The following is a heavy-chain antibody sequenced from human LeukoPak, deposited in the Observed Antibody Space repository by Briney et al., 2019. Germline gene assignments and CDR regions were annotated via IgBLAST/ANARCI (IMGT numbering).Heavy chain of an antibody. CDR1: EYTFTGYY. Sequence: ASVKVSCKASEYTFTGYYIHWVRQAPGHGLEWMGWINPNSGGTNYAQKFQGRVTMTRDTSISTAYMELSRLRSDDTAVYYCARYRIAAALPDYWGQGTLVTVSS. CDR2: INPNSGGT. D-gene: IGHD6-13*01. CDR3: ARYRIAAALPDY. V-gene: IGHV1-2*02. J-gene: IGHJ4*02.